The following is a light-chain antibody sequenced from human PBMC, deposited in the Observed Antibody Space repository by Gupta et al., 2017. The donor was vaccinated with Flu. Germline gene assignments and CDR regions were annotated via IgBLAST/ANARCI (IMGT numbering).Light chain of an antibody. CDR2: GAS. Sequence: EILLTQSPATLSLSPGERATLSCRARRSVSSTDLAWYQQKPGQAPRLLIHGASSRATGIPDRFSGSGSGTDFTLTISRLQPEDFAVYYCHQDGGSPRAFGQGTKVEIK. V-gene: IGKV3-20*01. J-gene: IGKJ1*01. CDR3: HQDGGSPRA. CDR1: RSVSSTD.